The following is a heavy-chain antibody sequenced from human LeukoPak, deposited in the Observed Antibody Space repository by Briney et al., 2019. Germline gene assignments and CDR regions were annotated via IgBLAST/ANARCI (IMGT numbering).Heavy chain of an antibody. V-gene: IGHV3-30*18. Sequence: PGRSLRLSCAASGFTFSSYGMHWVRQAPGKGLEWVAAISYDGSNKYYADSVKGRFTISRDNSKNTLYLQMNSLRAEDTAVYYCAKDPIPARKAVAGYFDYWGQGTLVTVSS. CDR1: GFTFSSYG. CDR3: AKDPIPARKAVAGYFDY. J-gene: IGHJ4*02. CDR2: ISYDGSNK. D-gene: IGHD6-19*01.